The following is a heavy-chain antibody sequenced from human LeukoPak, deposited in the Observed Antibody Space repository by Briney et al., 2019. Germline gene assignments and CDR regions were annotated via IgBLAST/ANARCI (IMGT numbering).Heavy chain of an antibody. CDR2: IKQDRSEK. CDR1: GFTFSSYE. CDR3: ARLREIPVFGVVTKSTSYFDS. D-gene: IGHD3-3*01. V-gene: IGHV3-7*01. Sequence: SGGSLRLSCAASGFTFSSYEMNWVRQAPGKGLELVANIKQDRSEKYYVDSVKGRFTISRDNAKNSLYLQMSSLRAEDTAVYYCARLREIPVFGVVTKSTSYFDSWGQGTLVTVSS. J-gene: IGHJ4*02.